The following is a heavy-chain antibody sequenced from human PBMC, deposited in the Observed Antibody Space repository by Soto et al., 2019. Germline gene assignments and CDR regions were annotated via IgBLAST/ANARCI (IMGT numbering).Heavy chain of an antibody. D-gene: IGHD5-18*01. CDR1: GFTFSSYS. CDR3: ARGGYSYGEDPGHYYYRDV. V-gene: IGHV3-21*01. CDR2: ISSSSSYI. Sequence: GGSLRLSCAASGFTFSSYSMNWVRQAPGKGLEWVSSISSSSSYIYYADSVKGRFTISRANAKNSLYLQMNSLRAEDTAVYYCARGGYSYGEDPGHYYYRDVWGKGTTGPVSS. J-gene: IGHJ6*03.